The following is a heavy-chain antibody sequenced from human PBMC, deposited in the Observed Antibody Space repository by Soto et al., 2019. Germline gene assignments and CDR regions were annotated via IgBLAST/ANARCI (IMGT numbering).Heavy chain of an antibody. CDR2: MSYDGSSK. D-gene: IGHD3-3*01. Sequence: QVQLVESGGGVVQPGRSLRLSCAASGFTLSSYSMHWVRQAPGKGLDWVADMSYDGSSKYFADSVKGRFTISRDNSKNTLSLQMNSLGSEDSAVYYCARGRSVSNHDDFEYGGQGTLVTVAS. V-gene: IGHV3-30-3*01. J-gene: IGHJ4*02. CDR1: GFTLSSYS. CDR3: ARGRSVSNHDDFEY.